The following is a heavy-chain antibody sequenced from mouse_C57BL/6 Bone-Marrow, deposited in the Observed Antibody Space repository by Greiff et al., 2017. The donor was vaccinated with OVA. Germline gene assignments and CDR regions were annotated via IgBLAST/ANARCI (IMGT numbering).Heavy chain of an antibody. Sequence: EVKLVESGGGLVKPGGSLKLSCAASGFTFSSYAMSWVRQTPEKRLEWVATISDGGSYTYYPDNVKGRFTISRDNAKNNLYLQMSHLKSEDTAMYYCASGSRGAMDYWGQGTSVTVSS. V-gene: IGHV5-4*03. D-gene: IGHD1-1*01. CDR2: ISDGGSYT. J-gene: IGHJ4*01. CDR1: GFTFSSYA. CDR3: ASGSRGAMDY.